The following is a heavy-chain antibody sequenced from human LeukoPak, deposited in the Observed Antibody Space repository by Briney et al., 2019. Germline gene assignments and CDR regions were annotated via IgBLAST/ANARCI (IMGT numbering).Heavy chain of an antibody. J-gene: IGHJ4*02. D-gene: IGHD3-3*01. Sequence: SETLSLTCAVSGYSISSGYYWGWIRQPPGKGLEWIGSIYHSGSTYYNPSLKSRVTISVDTSKNHFSLKLSSVTAADTAVYYCARTGNYDFWSGTSFYFDYWGQGTLVTVSS. V-gene: IGHV4-38-2*01. CDR3: ARTGNYDFWSGTSFYFDY. CDR2: IYHSGST. CDR1: GYSISSGYY.